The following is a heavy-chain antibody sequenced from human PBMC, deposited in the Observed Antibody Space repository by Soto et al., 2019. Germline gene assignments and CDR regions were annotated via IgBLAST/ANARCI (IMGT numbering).Heavy chain of an antibody. D-gene: IGHD3-22*01. J-gene: IGHJ4*02. CDR2: ISAYNGNT. CDR3: ARALHGGYYYDSSGYYIDH. CDR1: GYTFTSYG. Sequence: GASVKVSCKASGYTFTSYGISWVRQAPGQGLEWMGWISAYNGNTNYAQKLQGRVTMTTDTSTSTAYMELRSLRSDDTAVYYCARALHGGYYYDSSGYYIDHWGQGTLVTVSS. V-gene: IGHV1-18*04.